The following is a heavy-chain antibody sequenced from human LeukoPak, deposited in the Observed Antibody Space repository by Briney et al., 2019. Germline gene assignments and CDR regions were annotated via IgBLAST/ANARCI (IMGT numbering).Heavy chain of an antibody. J-gene: IGHJ3*02. CDR3: AREGSGSYSDDAFDI. D-gene: IGHD1-26*01. V-gene: IGHV1-18*01. CDR1: GYTFTSYG. Sequence: ASVKVSCKASGYTFTSYGISWVRQAPGQGLEWMGWISAYNGNTNYAQKLQGRVTMTTDTSTSTAYMELRSLRSDDTAVYYRAREGSGSYSDDAFDIWGQGTMVTVSS. CDR2: ISAYNGNT.